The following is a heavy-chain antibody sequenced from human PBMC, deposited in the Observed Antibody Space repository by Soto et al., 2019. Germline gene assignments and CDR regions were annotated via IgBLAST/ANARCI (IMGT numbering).Heavy chain of an antibody. CDR3: ARDIVLMVYAIQYYYGMDV. CDR1: GYTFTSYG. Sequence: QVQLVQSGAEVKKPGASVKVSCKASGYTFTSYGISWVLQAPGQGLEWMGWISAYNGNTNYAQKLQGRVTMTTDTSTSTAYMELRSLRSDDTAVYYCARDIVLMVYAIQYYYGMDVWGQGTTVTVSS. J-gene: IGHJ6*02. D-gene: IGHD2-8*01. CDR2: ISAYNGNT. V-gene: IGHV1-18*01.